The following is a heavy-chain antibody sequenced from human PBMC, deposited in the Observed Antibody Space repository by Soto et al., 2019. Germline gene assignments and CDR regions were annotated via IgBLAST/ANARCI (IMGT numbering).Heavy chain of an antibody. V-gene: IGHV1-18*01. CDR1: GYTFTSYG. D-gene: IGHD3-3*01. CDR2: ISAYNGNT. Sequence: ASVKVSCKASGYTFTSYGISWVRQAPGQGLEWMGWISAYNGNTNYAQKLQGRVTMTTDTSTSTAYMELRSLRSDDTAVYYCARVEGTIFGVNWFDPWGQGTRVTVSS. J-gene: IGHJ5*02. CDR3: ARVEGTIFGVNWFDP.